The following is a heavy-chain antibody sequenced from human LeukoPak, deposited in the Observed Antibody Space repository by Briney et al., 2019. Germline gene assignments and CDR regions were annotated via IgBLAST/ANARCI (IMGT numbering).Heavy chain of an antibody. J-gene: IGHJ4*02. V-gene: IGHV1-18*01. Sequence: ASVKVSCKASAYTFTNFGITWVRQAPGQGLEWMGWISAYNGNTNYAQKLEGRVTMTTDTSTSTAYMELRSLRSDDTAVYYCARDVLPSHYFDYWGQGTLVTVSS. CDR2: ISAYNGNT. CDR1: AYTFTNFG. CDR3: ARDVLPSHYFDY.